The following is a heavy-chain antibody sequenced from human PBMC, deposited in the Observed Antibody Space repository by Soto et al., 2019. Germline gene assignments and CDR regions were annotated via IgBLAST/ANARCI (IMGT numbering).Heavy chain of an antibody. V-gene: IGHV1-46*01. D-gene: IGHD3-22*01. CDR3: ARADYYGSSGYHLDY. CDR2: INPSGGST. J-gene: IGHJ4*02. Sequence: QVQVAQSGAEVKRPGASVKVSCWASGYPFTNFYIHWVRQAPGQGLEWMGIINPSGGSTAYAQKFLVRVTMTRDTSTSTVYMEVSSLSSDDTAGYYCARADYYGSSGYHLDYWGQGTLVTVSS. CDR1: GYPFTNFY.